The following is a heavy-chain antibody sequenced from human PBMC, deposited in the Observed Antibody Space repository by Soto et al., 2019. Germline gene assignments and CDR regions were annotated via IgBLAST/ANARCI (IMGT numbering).Heavy chain of an antibody. CDR1: GFTVSGNY. CDR3: ARDHWFDP. CDR2: IYSGGST. J-gene: IGHJ5*02. V-gene: IGHV3-53*01. Sequence: EVQLVESGGVLIQPGGSLRLSCAASGFTVSGNYMSWVRQAPGKGLEWVSIIYSGGSTYYADSVKGRFTMSRDNSKITRYRQMDSLRSEDTAVYDCARDHWFDPWGQGTRVTVSS.